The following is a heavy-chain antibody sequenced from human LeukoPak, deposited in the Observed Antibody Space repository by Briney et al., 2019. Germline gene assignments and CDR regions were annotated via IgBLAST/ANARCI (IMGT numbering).Heavy chain of an antibody. CDR3: ARDIAGDIVVVPAATLQHQNWFDP. V-gene: IGHV1-2*02. CDR1: GYTFTGYY. D-gene: IGHD2-2*01. Sequence: ASVKVSCKASGYTFTGYYMHWVRQAPGQGLEWMGWINPNSGGTNYAQKFQGRVTMTRDTSISTAYTELSRLRSDDTAVYYCARDIAGDIVVVPAATLQHQNWFDPWGQGTLVTVSS. CDR2: INPNSGGT. J-gene: IGHJ5*02.